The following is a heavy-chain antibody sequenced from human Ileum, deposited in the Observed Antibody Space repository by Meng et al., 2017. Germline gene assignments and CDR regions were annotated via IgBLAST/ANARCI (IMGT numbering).Heavy chain of an antibody. Sequence: GESLKISCKISGYSFTSYWIAWVRQMPGKGLEWMGIIYPGDSDTTYSPSFQGQVTISADKSIRTAYLQWSSLKASDTAMYYCARSSNWAFDFWGQGTLVTGSS. D-gene: IGHD7-27*01. V-gene: IGHV5-51*01. CDR1: GYSFTSYW. J-gene: IGHJ4*02. CDR3: ARSSNWAFDF. CDR2: IYPGDSDT.